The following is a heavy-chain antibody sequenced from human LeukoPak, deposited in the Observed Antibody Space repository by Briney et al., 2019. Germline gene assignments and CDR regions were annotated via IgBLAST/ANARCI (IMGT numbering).Heavy chain of an antibody. CDR1: GGSFSNYY. CDR3: ARGLEDRISIFGVVKFYYFDF. V-gene: IGHV4-34*01. CDR2: IDNSGSS. Sequence: KPSETLSLTCAVYGGSFSNYYWTWIRQPPGKGLEWIGEIDNSGSSHYNPSLKSRVTISVDTSKNQLSLKLSSVTAADTAVYYCARGLEDRISIFGVVKFYYFDFWGQGTLVTVSP. D-gene: IGHD3-3*01. J-gene: IGHJ4*02.